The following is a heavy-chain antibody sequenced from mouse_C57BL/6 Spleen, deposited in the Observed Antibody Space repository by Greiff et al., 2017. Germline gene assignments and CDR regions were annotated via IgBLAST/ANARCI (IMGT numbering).Heavy chain of an antibody. CDR2: IHPNSGST. J-gene: IGHJ4*01. Sequence: QVQLQQPGAELVKPGASVKLSCKASGYTFTSYWMHWVKQRPGQGLEWIGMIHPNSGSTNYNEKFKSKATLTVDKSSSTAYMQLSSLTSEDSAVYYCASLYYGSSPYYYAMDYWGQGTTVTVAS. V-gene: IGHV1-64*01. CDR1: GYTFTSYW. CDR3: ASLYYGSSPYYYAMDY. D-gene: IGHD1-1*01.